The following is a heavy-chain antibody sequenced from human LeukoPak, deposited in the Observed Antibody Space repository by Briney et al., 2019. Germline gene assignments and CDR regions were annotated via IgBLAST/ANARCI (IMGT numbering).Heavy chain of an antibody. V-gene: IGHV3-30*04. Sequence: GGSLRLSCAASGFTFSRYAMHWVRQAPGKGLEWVAVISYDGSNKNYADSVKGRFTISRDNAKNSLYLQMSSLRAEDTAVYYCAELGITMIGGVWGKGTTVTISS. CDR1: GFTFSRYA. CDR2: ISYDGSNK. J-gene: IGHJ6*04. D-gene: IGHD3-10*02. CDR3: AELGITMIGGV.